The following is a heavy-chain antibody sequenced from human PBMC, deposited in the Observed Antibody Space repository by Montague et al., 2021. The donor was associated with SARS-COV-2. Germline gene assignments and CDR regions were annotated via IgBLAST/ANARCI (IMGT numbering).Heavy chain of an antibody. D-gene: IGHD3-3*01. CDR1: GASISSRSYY. Sequence: SETLSLTCNVSGASISSRSYYWGWIRQPPGKGLEWIGFKYYSGSTYYNPTLKSRVTISVDTSKNQFSLKLSAVTAADTAVYYCATLPSSRTIFVVGQGYYFDDWGQGTLVTVSS. CDR2: KYYSGST. V-gene: IGHV4-39*01. CDR3: ATLPSSRTIFVVGQGYYFDD. J-gene: IGHJ4*02.